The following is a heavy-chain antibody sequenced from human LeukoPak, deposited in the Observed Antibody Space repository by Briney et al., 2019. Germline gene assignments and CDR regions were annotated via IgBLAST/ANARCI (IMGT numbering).Heavy chain of an antibody. CDR1: GGSISSYY. V-gene: IGHV4-59*01. Sequence: SETLSLTCTVSGGSISSYYWNWNRQPTGKGLKWVGFIYSSGRTNYNPSLKSRVTISVDTSKNQFSLNLTSVTAADTAVYYCARFTPQGYGWGGYNRFDPWGQGTLVTVSS. CDR2: IYSSGRT. J-gene: IGHJ5*02. CDR3: ARFTPQGYGWGGYNRFDP. D-gene: IGHD3-16*01.